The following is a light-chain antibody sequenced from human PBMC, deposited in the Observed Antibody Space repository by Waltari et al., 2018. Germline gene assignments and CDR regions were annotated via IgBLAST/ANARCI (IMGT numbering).Light chain of an antibody. J-gene: IGKJ4*01. V-gene: IGKV3-15*01. CDR3: QQYNDWPPT. CDR1: QRFGSN. CDR2: GAS. Sequence: EIVMTQSPATLSVSVGERATLSCRASQRFGSNLAWYQLKPGQAPRLLLSGASTRATGIPARLSGSGSGTEFTLTISSLQSEDFAVYYCQQYNDWPPTFGGGTKVEIK.